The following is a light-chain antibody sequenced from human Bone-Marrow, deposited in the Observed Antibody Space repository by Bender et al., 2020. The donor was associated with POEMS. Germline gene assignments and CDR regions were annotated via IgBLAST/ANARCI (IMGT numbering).Light chain of an antibody. J-gene: IGLJ1*01. CDR3: SSYTRSSMGNV. V-gene: IGLV2-14*01. CDR1: GSDVGGYNY. Sequence: QSALTQPATVSGSPGQSITISCTGTGSDVGGYNYVSWYQQHPGKAPKLMIYEVSHRPSGVSNRCSGSKSGNTASLTISGLQAEDEADYYCSSYTRSSMGNVFGTGTKVTVL. CDR2: EVS.